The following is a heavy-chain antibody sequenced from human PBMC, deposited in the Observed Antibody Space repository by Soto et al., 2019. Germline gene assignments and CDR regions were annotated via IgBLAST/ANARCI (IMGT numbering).Heavy chain of an antibody. CDR2: INTGNGNT. CDR3: ERDRYYDYDTRGYCSY. V-gene: IGHV1-3*04. CDR1: GYTFTRHV. Sequence: QVQLVQSGAEVKKPWPSIRVSCRTSGYTFTRHVIHWVRKATGQGLEWMGWINTGNGNTRYSETFEGRVTITRDTSANTVYMELSSLRSEGTAVYYCERDRYYDYDTRGYCSYWGQGTLVTVSS. D-gene: IGHD3-22*01. J-gene: IGHJ4*02.